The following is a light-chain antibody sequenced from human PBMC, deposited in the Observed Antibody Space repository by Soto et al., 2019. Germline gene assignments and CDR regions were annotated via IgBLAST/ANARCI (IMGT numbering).Light chain of an antibody. CDR3: QQYNTYPFT. CDR2: KAS. J-gene: IGKJ3*01. V-gene: IGKV1-5*03. CDR1: QTISSW. Sequence: DIQMTQSPSTLSASVGDRVTITCRASQTISSWLAWYQQKPGKAPKLLIYKASILQSGVPSRFSGSGSETEFTLTISSLQPDEFATFYCQQYNTYPFTFGPGTKVDIK.